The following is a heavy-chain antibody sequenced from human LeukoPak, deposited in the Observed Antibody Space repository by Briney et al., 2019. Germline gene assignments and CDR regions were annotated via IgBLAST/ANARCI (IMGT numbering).Heavy chain of an antibody. CDR1: GYTFTSYD. CDR2: IIPIFGTA. D-gene: IGHD2-2*01. J-gene: IGHJ5*02. CDR3: ARARKDCSSTSCFNWFDP. V-gene: IGHV1-69*13. Sequence: ASVKVSCKASGYTFTSYDINWVRQAPGQGLEWMGGIIPIFGTANYAQKFQGRVTITADESTSTAYMELSSLRSEDTAVYYCARARKDCSSTSCFNWFDPWGQGTLVPVSS.